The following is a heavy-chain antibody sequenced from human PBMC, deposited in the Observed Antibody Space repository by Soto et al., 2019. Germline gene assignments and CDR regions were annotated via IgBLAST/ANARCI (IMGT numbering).Heavy chain of an antibody. CDR3: ANGRDWEDPYYYYYGMDV. CDR2: ISGSGGST. D-gene: IGHD1-26*01. Sequence: GGSLRLSCAASGFTFSSYAMSWVRQAPGKGLEWVSAISGSGGSTYYADSVKGRFTISRDNSKNTLYLQMNSLRAEDTAVYYCANGRDWEDPYYYYYGMDVWGQGTTVTVSS. J-gene: IGHJ6*02. CDR1: GFTFSSYA. V-gene: IGHV3-23*01.